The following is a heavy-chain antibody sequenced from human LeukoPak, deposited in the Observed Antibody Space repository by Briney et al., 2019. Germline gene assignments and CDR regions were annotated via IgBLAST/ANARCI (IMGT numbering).Heavy chain of an antibody. D-gene: IGHD4-17*01. J-gene: IGHJ5*02. CDR1: GFTVSSNY. V-gene: IGHV3-66*01. Sequence: GGSLRLPCLVSGFTVSSNYMSWVRQTPGKGLEWVSVIYSGGTTKYADSVKGRFTIYRDTSKNTLYLQMNSLRVEDTAVYYCASKLTTGPWGQGTLVTVSS. CDR2: IYSGGTT. CDR3: ASKLTTGP.